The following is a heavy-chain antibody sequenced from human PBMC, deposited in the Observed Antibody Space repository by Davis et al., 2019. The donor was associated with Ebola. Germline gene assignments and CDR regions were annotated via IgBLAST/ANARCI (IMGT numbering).Heavy chain of an antibody. V-gene: IGHV3-20*01. CDR3: AREAAWPPYFEL. J-gene: IGHJ2*01. CDR1: GFTFDDYG. CDR2: INWNGDSV. D-gene: IGHD5-24*01. Sequence: GESLKISCASSGFTFDDYGMAWVRQVPGKGLEWVSSINWNGDSVRYIDSVKGRFTISRDDAKNSLYLQMNSLRGEDTALYHCAREAAWPPYFELWGRGTLVTVSS.